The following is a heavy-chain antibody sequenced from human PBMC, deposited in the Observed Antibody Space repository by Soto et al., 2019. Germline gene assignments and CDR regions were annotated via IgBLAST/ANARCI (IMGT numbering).Heavy chain of an antibody. CDR2: INPSSGGT. CDR3: ARAPFGGSFYPFDY. V-gene: IGHV1-46*01. J-gene: IGHJ4*02. D-gene: IGHD1-26*01. Sequence: VASVKVSCKASGYTFTNYYIHWVRQAPGQGLEWMGIINPSSGGTKYAQNFQVRVTMTRDTSSNSSYMELSSLTSDDTAVYFCARAPFGGSFYPFDYWGPGTLVTVSS. CDR1: GYTFTNYY.